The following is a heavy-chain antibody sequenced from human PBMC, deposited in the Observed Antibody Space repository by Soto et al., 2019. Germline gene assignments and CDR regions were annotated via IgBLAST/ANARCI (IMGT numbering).Heavy chain of an antibody. V-gene: IGHV1-69*12. CDR3: ASPRDNYGYTGMDV. Sequence: QVQLVQSGAEVKKPGSSVKVSCKASGGTFSSYAISWVRQAPGQGLEWMGGFIPIFGAADYAQNFQGRVTIAADESTSTAYMELSSLRSEDTAVYYCASPRDNYGYTGMDVWGQGTTVTVSS. CDR1: GGTFSSYA. J-gene: IGHJ6*02. CDR2: FIPIFGAA.